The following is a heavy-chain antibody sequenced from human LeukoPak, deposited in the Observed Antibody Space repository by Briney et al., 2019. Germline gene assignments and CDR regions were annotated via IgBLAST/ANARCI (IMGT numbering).Heavy chain of an antibody. CDR2: ISGSGGTT. Sequence: GGSLRLSCAASGFTFSSYAMTWVRQAPGKGLDWVSTISGSGGTTYYADSVKGRFTISRDSSKNTLYLQMNSLRAEDTAVYYCARSRGYSYGYFDYWGQGTLVTVSS. CDR1: GFTFSSYA. J-gene: IGHJ4*02. CDR3: ARSRGYSYGYFDY. D-gene: IGHD5-18*01. V-gene: IGHV3-23*01.